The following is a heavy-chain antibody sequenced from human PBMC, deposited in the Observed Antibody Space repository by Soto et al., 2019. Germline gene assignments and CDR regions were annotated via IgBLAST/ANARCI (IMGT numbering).Heavy chain of an antibody. Sequence: EVHLLESGGGLVRPGGSLRLSCVASTFTFTDYAMSWVRQAPGEGLEWVSGISGSGGTTYYAESVKGRFSISRDNSKKTLYLPLNNLSVEATAIYYCATISARGIAAALDSWGQGTLVTVSS. CDR3: ATISARGIAAALDS. CDR1: TFTFTDYA. V-gene: IGHV3-23*01. CDR2: ISGSGGTT. J-gene: IGHJ4*02. D-gene: IGHD6-13*01.